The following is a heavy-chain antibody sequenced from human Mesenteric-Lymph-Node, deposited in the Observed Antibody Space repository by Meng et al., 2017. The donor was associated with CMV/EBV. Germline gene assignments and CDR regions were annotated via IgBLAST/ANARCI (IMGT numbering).Heavy chain of an antibody. D-gene: IGHD2/OR15-2a*01. V-gene: IGHV3-7*01. Sequence: GESLKISCGASGFTFGSYWMSWVRQAPGKGLQWVANVNEDGSETYYVDSVKGRFSISGDNAKNSLYLQLNSLRAEDTAVYYCASGYDSNILDYWGQGTLVTVSS. J-gene: IGHJ4*02. CDR1: GFTFGSYW. CDR2: VNEDGSET. CDR3: ASGYDSNILDY.